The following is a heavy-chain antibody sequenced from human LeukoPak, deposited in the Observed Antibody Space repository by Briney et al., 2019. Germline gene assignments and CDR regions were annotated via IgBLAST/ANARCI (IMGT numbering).Heavy chain of an antibody. D-gene: IGHD3-22*01. J-gene: IGHJ5*02. Sequence: PSETLSLTCTVSGGSISSYYWSWIRQPPGKGLEWIGYIYYSGSTNYNPSLKSRVTISVDTSKNQFSLKLSSVTAADTAVYCCARDDGDSSGYYPNWFDPWGQGTLVTVSS. CDR3: ARDDGDSSGYYPNWFDP. CDR1: GGSISSYY. CDR2: IYYSGST. V-gene: IGHV4-59*01.